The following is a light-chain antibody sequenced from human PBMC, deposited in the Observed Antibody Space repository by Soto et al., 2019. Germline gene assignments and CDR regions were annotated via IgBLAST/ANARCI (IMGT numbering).Light chain of an antibody. CDR1: QSIRRNY. J-gene: IGKJ5*01. Sequence: ERVLTQSPGTLSSSPGDRTTLSCRASQSIRRNYLAWHQQKPGQAPRLLIHGASSRATGIPDRFSGSGSGTDFTLTISRLEPEDFAVYFCQQYDSAPDTLGQGTGLEI. CDR2: GAS. CDR3: QQYDSAPDT. V-gene: IGKV3-20*01.